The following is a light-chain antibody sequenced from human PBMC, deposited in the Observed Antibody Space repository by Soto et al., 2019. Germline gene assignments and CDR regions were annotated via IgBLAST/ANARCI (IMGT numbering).Light chain of an antibody. CDR1: QSVSRY. V-gene: IGKV3-20*01. J-gene: IGKJ1*01. CDR3: HQCGSSPWT. CDR2: AAS. Sequence: EIVLTQSPATLSLSPGERATLSCGASQSVSRYLAWYQQKPGQAPRLLIYAASSRATGIPDRFSGGGSGTDFTLTISRLEPEDFAVYYCHQCGSSPWTFGQGTKVDIK.